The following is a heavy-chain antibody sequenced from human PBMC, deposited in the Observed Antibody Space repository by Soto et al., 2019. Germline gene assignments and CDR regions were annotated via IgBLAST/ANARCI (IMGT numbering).Heavy chain of an antibody. CDR3: ARVSGRRTTGTLAPGY. J-gene: IGHJ4*02. CDR2: ISSSGSTI. Sequence: GGSLRLSCAASGFTFSDYYMSWIRQAPGKGLEWVSYISSSGSTIYYADSVKGRFTISRDNAKNSLYLQMNSLRAEDTAVYYWARVSGRRTTGTLAPGYWGQGTRVTVSS. CDR1: GFTFSDYY. V-gene: IGHV3-11*01. D-gene: IGHD1-1*01.